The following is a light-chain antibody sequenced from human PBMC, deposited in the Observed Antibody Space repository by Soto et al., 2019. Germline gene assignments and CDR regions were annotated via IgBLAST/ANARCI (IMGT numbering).Light chain of an antibody. V-gene: IGLV2-14*01. CDR2: DVS. J-gene: IGLJ1*01. Sequence: QSVLTQPASVSGSPGQSITISCTGTSSDVGGYNYVSWYQQHPGKAPKLMIYDVSNRPSGVSNRFSGSKSGNTASLTISGLQSEDEADYYCSSYIGTTLLVFGTGTKVTVL. CDR3: SSYIGTTLLV. CDR1: SSDVGGYNY.